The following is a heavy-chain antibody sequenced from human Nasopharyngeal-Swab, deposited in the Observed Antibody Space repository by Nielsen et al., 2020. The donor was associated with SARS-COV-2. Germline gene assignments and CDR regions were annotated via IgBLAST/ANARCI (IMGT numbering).Heavy chain of an antibody. D-gene: IGHD7-27*01. CDR1: GFTFSTYH. J-gene: IGHJ4*02. CDR2: IRMTDSDV. V-gene: IGHV3-48*03. Sequence: GESLKISCAASGFTFSTYHMNWVRQAPGKGLEWISNIRMTDSDVFYADSVKGRFTISRDNAKNSLYLQMNSLRAEDTAVYYCVRDSSWAFDSWGQGTLLTVSS. CDR3: VRDSSWAFDS.